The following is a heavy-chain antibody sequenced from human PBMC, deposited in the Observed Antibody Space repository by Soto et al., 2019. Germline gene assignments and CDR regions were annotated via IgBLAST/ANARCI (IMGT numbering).Heavy chain of an antibody. CDR2: INHSGST. Sequence: SETLSLTCAVYGGSFSGYYWSWIRQPPGKGLEWIGEINHSGSTNYNPSLKSRVTISVDTSKNQFSLKLSSVTAADTAVYYCARKGDSSSWYGYFYYYGMDVWRQGTTVTVSS. CDR3: ARKGDSSSWYGYFYYYGMDV. V-gene: IGHV4-34*01. J-gene: IGHJ6*02. CDR1: GGSFSGYY. D-gene: IGHD6-13*01.